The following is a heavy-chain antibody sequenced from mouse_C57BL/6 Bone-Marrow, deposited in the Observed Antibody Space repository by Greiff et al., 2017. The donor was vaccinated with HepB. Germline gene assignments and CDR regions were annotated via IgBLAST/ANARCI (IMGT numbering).Heavy chain of an antibody. CDR3: YYSNYHVSFFDY. Sequence: SGPELVKPGASVKISCKASGYSFTDYNMNWVKQSNGKSLEWIGVINPNYGTTSYNQKFKGKATLTVDQSSSTAYMQLNSLTSEDSAVYYCYYSNYHVSFFDYWGQGTTLTVSS. D-gene: IGHD2-5*01. CDR1: GYSFTDYN. J-gene: IGHJ2*01. CDR2: INPNYGTT. V-gene: IGHV1-39*01.